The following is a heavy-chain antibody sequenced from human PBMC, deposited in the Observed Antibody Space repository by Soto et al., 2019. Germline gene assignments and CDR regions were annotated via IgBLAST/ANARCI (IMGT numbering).Heavy chain of an antibody. D-gene: IGHD3-22*01. Sequence: TLSLTCTVSGGSISSGDYYWSWIRQPPGKGLEWIGYIYYSGSTYYNPSLKSRVTISVDTSKNQFSLKLSSVTAADTAVYYCARTYDSSGYYSNWFDPWGQGTLVTVSS. CDR1: GGSISSGDYY. J-gene: IGHJ5*02. V-gene: IGHV4-30-4*01. CDR2: IYYSGST. CDR3: ARTYDSSGYYSNWFDP.